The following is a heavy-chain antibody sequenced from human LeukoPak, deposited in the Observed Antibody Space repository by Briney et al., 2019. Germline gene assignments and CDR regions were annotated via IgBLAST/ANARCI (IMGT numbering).Heavy chain of an antibody. Sequence: GGSLRLSCAASGFTLTSYSMNWARQAPGKGLEWVSSISSSSSYIYYADSVKGRFTISRDNAKNSLYLQMNSLRAEDTAVYYCARAVAGTWNDYWGQGTLVTVSS. CDR1: GFTLTSYS. J-gene: IGHJ4*02. D-gene: IGHD6-19*01. CDR3: ARAVAGTWNDY. CDR2: ISSSSSYI. V-gene: IGHV3-21*01.